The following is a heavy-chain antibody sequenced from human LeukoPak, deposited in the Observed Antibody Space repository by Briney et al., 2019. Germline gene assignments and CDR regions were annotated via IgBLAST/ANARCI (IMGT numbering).Heavy chain of an antibody. CDR1: GGSISSGGYS. V-gene: IGHV4-30-2*02. CDR3: ATHLYSSGWYVFDY. D-gene: IGHD6-19*01. CDR2: IYHSGST. J-gene: IGHJ4*02. Sequence: SETLSLTCAVSGGSISSGGYSWSWIRQPPGKGLEWIGYIYHSGSTYYNPSLKSRVTISVDTSKNQFSLKLSSVTAADTAVYYCATHLYSSGWYVFDYWGQGTLVTVSS.